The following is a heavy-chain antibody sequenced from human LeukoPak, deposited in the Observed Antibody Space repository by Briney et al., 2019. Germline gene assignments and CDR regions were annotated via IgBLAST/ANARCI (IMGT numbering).Heavy chain of an antibody. CDR1: GYTFTSYY. Sequence: GASVKLSCKASGYTFTSYYMHWVRQAPGQGLEWMGIINPSGGSTSYAQKFQGRVTMTRDTSTSTVYMELSSLRSEDTAVYYCARDSFDYGDGDAFDIWGQGTMVTVSS. J-gene: IGHJ3*02. CDR2: INPSGGST. CDR3: ARDSFDYGDGDAFDI. D-gene: IGHD4-17*01. V-gene: IGHV1-46*01.